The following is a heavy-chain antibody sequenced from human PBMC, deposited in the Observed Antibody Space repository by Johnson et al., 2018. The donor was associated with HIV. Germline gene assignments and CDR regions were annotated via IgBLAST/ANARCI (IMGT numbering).Heavy chain of an antibody. CDR2: IGYDGSNK. CDR3: ARDRAGFDI. V-gene: IGHV3-33*08. CDR1: GFIFSSYG. J-gene: IGHJ3*02. Sequence: VQLLESGGGVVHPGRSLRLSCAASGFIFSSYGIHWVRQAPGKGLEWVAVIGYDGSNKYYADSVKGRFTISRDNSKNTVYLQMNNLRAEDTALYYCARDRAGFDIWGQGTMVTVSS. D-gene: IGHD6-19*01.